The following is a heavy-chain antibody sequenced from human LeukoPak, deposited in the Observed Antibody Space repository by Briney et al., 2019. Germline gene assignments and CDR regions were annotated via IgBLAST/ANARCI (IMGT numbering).Heavy chain of an antibody. CDR2: ISSSGSTI. Sequence: GGSLRLSCAASGFTFSDYYMSWIRQAPGKGLEWVSYISSSGSTICYADSVKGRFTISRDNAKNSLYLQMNSLRAEDTAVYYCARNYYYYYMDVWGKGTTVTVSS. CDR3: ARNYYYYYMDV. V-gene: IGHV3-11*01. CDR1: GFTFSDYY. J-gene: IGHJ6*03.